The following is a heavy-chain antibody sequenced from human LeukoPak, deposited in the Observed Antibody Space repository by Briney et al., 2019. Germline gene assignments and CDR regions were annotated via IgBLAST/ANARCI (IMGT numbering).Heavy chain of an antibody. J-gene: IGHJ6*03. D-gene: IGHD5-18*01. CDR1: GFTFSSYE. CDR2: ISSSGSTI. CDR3: AKDQKRGYSYGYVFYHYYMDV. V-gene: IGHV3-48*03. Sequence: PGGSLRLSCAASGFTFSSYEMNWVRQAPGKGLEWVSYISSSGSTIYYADSVKGRFTISRDNSKNTLYLQMNSLRAEDTAVYYCAKDQKRGYSYGYVFYHYYMDVWGKGTTVTISS.